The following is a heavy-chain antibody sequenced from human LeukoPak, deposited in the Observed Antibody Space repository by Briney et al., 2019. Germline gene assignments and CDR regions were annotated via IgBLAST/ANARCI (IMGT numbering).Heavy chain of an antibody. CDR2: IYYSGST. Sequence: SETLSLTCTVSGDSISTNNYYWGWIRQPPGKGLEWIGSIYYSGSTYYNPSLKSRVTMSVDTSKNQFSLKLSSVTAADTAVYYCARVVGTTVTPYYYYYMDVWGKGTTVTISS. CDR1: GDSISTNNYY. D-gene: IGHD4-17*01. V-gene: IGHV4-39*07. CDR3: ARVVGTTVTPYYYYYMDV. J-gene: IGHJ6*03.